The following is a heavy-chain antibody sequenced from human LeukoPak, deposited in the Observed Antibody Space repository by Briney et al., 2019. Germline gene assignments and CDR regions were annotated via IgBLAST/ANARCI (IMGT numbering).Heavy chain of an antibody. J-gene: IGHJ4*02. CDR2: IRGDNRDT. Sequence: ASVKVSCKASGYSFRNYGLTWVRQVPGQGLEWMGWIRGDNRDTDSAEKFQGRLTMTTDTSTSTAYMDLRSLRSDDTGIYYCARLIRAAALIDYWGQGTLVTVSS. V-gene: IGHV1-18*01. CDR1: GYSFRNYG. CDR3: ARLIRAAALIDY. D-gene: IGHD6-13*01.